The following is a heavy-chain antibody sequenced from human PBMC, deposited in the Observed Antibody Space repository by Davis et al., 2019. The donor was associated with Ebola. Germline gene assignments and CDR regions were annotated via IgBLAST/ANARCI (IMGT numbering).Heavy chain of an antibody. J-gene: IGHJ6*02. CDR2: ISAYNGNT. CDR3: ARLGYGDYVLSYYYGMDV. V-gene: IGHV1-18*01. Sequence: ASVKVSCKASGCTFSSYTISWVRQAPGQGLDWMGWISAYNGNTNYAQKLQGRVTMTTDTSTSTAYMELRSLRSDDTAVYYCARLGYGDYVLSYYYGMDVWGQGTTVTVSS. CDR1: GCTFSSYT. D-gene: IGHD4-17*01.